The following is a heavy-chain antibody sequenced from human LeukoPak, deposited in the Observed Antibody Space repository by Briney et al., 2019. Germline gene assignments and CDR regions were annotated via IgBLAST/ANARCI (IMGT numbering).Heavy chain of an antibody. CDR1: GFTFSSYA. V-gene: IGHV3-30-3*01. D-gene: IGHD4-23*01. Sequence: GRSLRLSCAASGFTFSSYAMHWVRQAPGKGLEWVAVISYDGSNKYYADSVKGRFTIPRDNSKNTLYLQMNSLRAEDTAVYYCARDLYGGNSFDYWGQGTLVTVSS. CDR3: ARDLYGGNSFDY. CDR2: ISYDGSNK. J-gene: IGHJ4*02.